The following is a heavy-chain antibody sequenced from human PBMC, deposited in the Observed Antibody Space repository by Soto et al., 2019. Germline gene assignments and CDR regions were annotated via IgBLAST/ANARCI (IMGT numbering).Heavy chain of an antibody. Sequence: ASVKVSCKASGYTFTSYYMHWVRQAPGQGLEWMGIINPSGGSTSYAQKFQGRVTITRDTSASTAYMELSSLRSEDTAVYYCARAPGGPGIAEYWGQGTLVTVSS. J-gene: IGHJ4*02. D-gene: IGHD6-13*01. CDR3: ARAPGGPGIAEY. V-gene: IGHV1-46*01. CDR2: INPSGGST. CDR1: GYTFTSYY.